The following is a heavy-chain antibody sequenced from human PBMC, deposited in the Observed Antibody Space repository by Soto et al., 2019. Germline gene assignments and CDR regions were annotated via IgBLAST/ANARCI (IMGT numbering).Heavy chain of an antibody. CDR3: AREYTYGSNFFDC. J-gene: IGHJ4*02. CDR1: GGSISSAAYY. CDR2: ISHSGST. V-gene: IGHV4-31*03. D-gene: IGHD2-2*02. Sequence: QVQLQESGPGLVKPSQTLSLTCTVSGGSISSAAYYWSWIRQHPGKGLEWIGYISHSGSTYYNPSLTRRVIISVDTSKCQFSLSLTSVTAADTAVYYCAREYTYGSNFFDCWGQGALVTVSS.